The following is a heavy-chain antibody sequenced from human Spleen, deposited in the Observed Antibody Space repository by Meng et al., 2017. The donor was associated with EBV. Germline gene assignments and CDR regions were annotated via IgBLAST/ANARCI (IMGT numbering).Heavy chain of an antibody. CDR2: INAGNGNT. CDR3: ARPYWTNDYGDFLDY. CDR1: GCTFTSYA. V-gene: IGHV1-3*01. D-gene: IGHD4-17*01. Sequence: VRCWQYGAGVKEPAASVKVSRKTSGCTFTSYAMHWVRQAPGQRLEWMGWINAGNGNTKYSQKFQGRVTITRDTSASTAYMELSSLRSEDTAVYYCARPYWTNDYGDFLDYWGQGTLVTVSS. J-gene: IGHJ4*02.